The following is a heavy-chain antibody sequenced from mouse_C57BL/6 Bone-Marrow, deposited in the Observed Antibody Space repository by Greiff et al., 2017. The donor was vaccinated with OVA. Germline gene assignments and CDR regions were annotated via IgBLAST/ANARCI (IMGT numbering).Heavy chain of an antibody. CDR3: ARSSFYYDYDAGDGGYYFDY. Sequence: EVKVVESGGGLVQPGGSLSLSCAASGFTFTDYYMSWVRQPPGKALEWLGFIRNKANGYTTEYSASVKGRFTISRDNSQSILYLQMNALRAEDSATYYCARSSFYYDYDAGDGGYYFDYWGQGTTLTVSS. CDR1: GFTFTDYY. CDR2: IRNKANGYTT. D-gene: IGHD2-4*01. V-gene: IGHV7-3*01. J-gene: IGHJ2*01.